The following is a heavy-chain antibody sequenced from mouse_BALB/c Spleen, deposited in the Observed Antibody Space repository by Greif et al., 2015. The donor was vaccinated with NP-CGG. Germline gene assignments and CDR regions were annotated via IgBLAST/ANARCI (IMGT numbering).Heavy chain of an antibody. CDR3: TRFGYDRFAY. D-gene: IGHD2-14*01. Sequence: VQLVESGAELVRPGASVTLSCKASGYTFTDYGMHWVKQTPVHGLEWIGAIDPETGGTAYNQKFKGKATLTADKSSSTAYMELRSLTSEDSAVYYCTRFGYDRFAYWGQGTLVTVSA. CDR2: IDPETGGT. CDR1: GYTFTDYG. V-gene: IGHV1-15*01. J-gene: IGHJ3*01.